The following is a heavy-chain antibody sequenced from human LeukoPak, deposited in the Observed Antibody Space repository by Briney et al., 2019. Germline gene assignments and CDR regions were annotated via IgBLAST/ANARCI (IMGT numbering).Heavy chain of an antibody. V-gene: IGHV3-30*04. J-gene: IGHJ4*02. CDR1: GFTFSSYT. CDR2: ISSDGSNK. D-gene: IGHD3-22*01. Sequence: GGSLRLSCAASGFTFSSYTMHWVRQAPGKGLEWVAVISSDGSNKYYADSVKGRFTISRDNSKNTLYLQMNSLRAEDTAVYYCARDNFDSSGYYPDDYWSQGTLVTVSS. CDR3: ARDNFDSSGYYPDDY.